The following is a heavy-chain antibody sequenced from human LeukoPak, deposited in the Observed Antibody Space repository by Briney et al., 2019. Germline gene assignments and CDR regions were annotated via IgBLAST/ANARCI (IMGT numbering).Heavy chain of an antibody. J-gene: IGHJ4*02. Sequence: SETLSLTCAVSGDSISPSNWWSWVRQPPGKGLEWIGEMYHNGRSNYNPSLKSRVTISIDKSKNQLSLKLSSVTAADTAVYYCARDPLAGIETLDYWGQGTLVTVSS. CDR2: MYHNGRS. CDR3: ARDPLAGIETLDY. V-gene: IGHV4-4*02. D-gene: IGHD6-19*01. CDR1: GDSISPSNW.